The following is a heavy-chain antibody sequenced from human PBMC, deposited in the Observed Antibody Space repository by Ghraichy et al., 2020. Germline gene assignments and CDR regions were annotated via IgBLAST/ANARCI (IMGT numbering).Heavy chain of an antibody. J-gene: IGHJ3*02. CDR1: NGPFDSYY. CDR2: INHSGST. CDR3: ARQLVTGIKGRGPFDI. D-gene: IGHD1-20*01. Sequence: SETLSLTCAVYNGPFDSYYWSWIRQPPGKGLQWIGEINHSGSTNYNPSLKSRVALSVDRLKNQFSLRLSFVTAADTAMYYCARQLVTGIKGRGPFDIWGQGTMVTVSS. V-gene: IGHV4-34*01.